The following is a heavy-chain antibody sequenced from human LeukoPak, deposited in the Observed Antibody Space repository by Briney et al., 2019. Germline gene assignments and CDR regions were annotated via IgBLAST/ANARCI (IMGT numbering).Heavy chain of an antibody. CDR3: ARATGPRITDYYFDY. V-gene: IGHV1-46*01. CDR2: INPSGGST. Sequence: GASVKVSCKASGYTFTSYGISWVRQAPGQGLEWMGIINPSGGSTSYAQKFQGRVTMTRDTSTSTVYMELSSLRSEDTAVYYCARATGPRITDYYFDYWGQGTLVTVSS. D-gene: IGHD1-14*01. CDR1: GYTFTSYG. J-gene: IGHJ4*02.